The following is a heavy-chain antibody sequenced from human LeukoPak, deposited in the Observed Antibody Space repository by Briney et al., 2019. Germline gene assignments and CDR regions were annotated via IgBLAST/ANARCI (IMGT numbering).Heavy chain of an antibody. CDR3: ARSTSAAGTFDY. Sequence: PSQTLSLTCTVSGGSISSGGYYWSWIRQHPGKGLEWIGYIYYSGSTYYDPSLKSRVTISVDTSKNQFSLKLSSVTAADTAVYYCARSTSAAGTFDYWGQGTLVTVSS. D-gene: IGHD6-13*01. CDR2: IYYSGST. V-gene: IGHV4-31*03. J-gene: IGHJ4*02. CDR1: GGSISSGGYY.